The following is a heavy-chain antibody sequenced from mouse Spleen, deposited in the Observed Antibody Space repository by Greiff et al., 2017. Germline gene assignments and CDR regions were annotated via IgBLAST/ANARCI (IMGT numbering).Heavy chain of an antibody. V-gene: IGHV3-6*01. D-gene: IGHD2-4*01. CDR1: GYSITSGYY. J-gene: IGHJ4*01. CDR2: ISYDGSN. CDR3: ATYDYDGYYAIDY. Sequence: EVHLVESGPGLVKPSQSLSLTCSVTGYSITSGYYWNWIRQFPGNKLEWMGYISYDGSNNYNPSLKNRISITRDTSKNQFFLKLNSVTTEDTATYYCATYDYDGYYAIDYWGQGTSVTVSS.